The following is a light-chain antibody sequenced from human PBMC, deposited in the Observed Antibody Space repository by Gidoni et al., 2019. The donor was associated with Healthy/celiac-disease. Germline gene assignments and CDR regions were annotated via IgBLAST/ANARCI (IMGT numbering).Light chain of an antibody. CDR2: WAS. CDR1: QRVLYSSNNKNY. V-gene: IGKV4-1*01. CDR3: QQYYSTPS. Sequence: DIVMTQSPASLAVSLGERATINCKSSQRVLYSSNNKNYLAWYQQKPGQPPKLLIYWASTRESGVPDRFSGSGSGTDFTLTISSLQAEDVAVYYCQQYYSTPSFGQGTKLEIK. J-gene: IGKJ2*01.